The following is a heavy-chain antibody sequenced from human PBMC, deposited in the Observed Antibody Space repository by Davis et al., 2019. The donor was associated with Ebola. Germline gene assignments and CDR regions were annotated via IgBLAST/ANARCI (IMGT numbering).Heavy chain of an antibody. J-gene: IGHJ3*02. CDR2: IIPIFGTA. CDR1: GYTFTGYY. D-gene: IGHD1-1*01. Sequence: SVKVSCKASGYTFTGYYMHWVRQAPGQGLEWMGGIIPIFGTANYAQKFQGRVTITADKSTSTAYMELSSLRSEDTAVYYCARWKFDAFDIWGQGTMVTVSS. CDR3: ARWKFDAFDI. V-gene: IGHV1-69*06.